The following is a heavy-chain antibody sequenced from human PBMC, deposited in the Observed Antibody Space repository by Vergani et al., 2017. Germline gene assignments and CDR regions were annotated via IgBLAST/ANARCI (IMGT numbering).Heavy chain of an antibody. CDR1: GGSISSGDYY. J-gene: IGHJ2*01. V-gene: IGHV4-30-4*08. CDR2: IYYSGST. CDR3: ARDGDCPHYYGSGYWYFDL. D-gene: IGHD3-10*01. Sequence: QVQLQESGPGLVKPSQTLSLTCTVSGGSISSGDYYWSWIRQPPGKGLEWIGYIYYSGSTYYNPSLTSRVTISVDTSKNQFSLKLSSVTAADTAVYYCARDGDCPHYYGSGYWYFDLWGRGTLVTVSS.